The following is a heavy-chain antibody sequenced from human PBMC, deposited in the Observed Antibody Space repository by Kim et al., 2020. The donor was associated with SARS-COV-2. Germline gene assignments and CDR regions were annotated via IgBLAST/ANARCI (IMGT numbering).Heavy chain of an antibody. J-gene: IGHJ5*02. CDR2: INPNSGGT. CDR3: ARQVRGWGGNWFDP. CDR1: GYTFTGYY. Sequence: ASVKVSCKASGYTFTGYYMHWVRQAPGQGLEWMGRINPNSGGTNYAQKFQGRVTMTRDTSISTAYMELSRLRSDDTAVYYCARQVRGWGGNWFDPWGQGTLVTVSS. D-gene: IGHD3-10*01. V-gene: IGHV1-2*06.